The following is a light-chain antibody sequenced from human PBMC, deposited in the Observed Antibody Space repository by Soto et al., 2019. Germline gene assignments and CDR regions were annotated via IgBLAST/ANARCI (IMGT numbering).Light chain of an antibody. J-gene: IGLJ1*01. Sequence: QSVLTQPASVSGSPGQSITISCTGTSSDVGGYNYVSWYQQHPGKAPKLMNYDVSNRPSGVSNRYTGSKSDNTASLTIFGLQAEDEADYYCSSYTSTSTLEVFGTGTKVTVL. CDR3: SSYTSTSTLEV. V-gene: IGLV2-14*01. CDR1: SSDVGGYNY. CDR2: DVS.